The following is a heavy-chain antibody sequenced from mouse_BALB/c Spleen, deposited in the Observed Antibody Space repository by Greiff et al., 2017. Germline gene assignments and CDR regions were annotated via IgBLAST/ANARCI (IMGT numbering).Heavy chain of an antibody. CDR2: ISSGGST. V-gene: IGHV5-6-5*01. J-gene: IGHJ2*01. CDR3: ARGDYGSSSYYFDY. D-gene: IGHD1-1*01. Sequence: DVMLVESGGGLVKPGGSLKLSCAASGFTFSSYAMSWVRQTPEKRLEWVASISSGGSTYYPDSVKGRFTISRDNARNILYLQMSSLRSEDTAMYYCARGDYGSSSYYFDYGGQGTTLTVSS. CDR1: GFTFSSYA.